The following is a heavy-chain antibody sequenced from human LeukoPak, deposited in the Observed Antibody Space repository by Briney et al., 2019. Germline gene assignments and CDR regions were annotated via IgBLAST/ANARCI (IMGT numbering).Heavy chain of an antibody. CDR3: AKNNGWFHLAQ. CDR1: GGTFSSYA. CDR2: IIPIFGTA. D-gene: IGHD6-19*01. J-gene: IGHJ4*02. V-gene: IGHV1-69*13. Sequence: SVTVSCKASGGTFSSYAISWVRQAPGQGLEWMGGIIPIFGTANYAQKFQGRVTITADESTSTAYMELSSLRSEDTAVYYCAKNNGWFHLAQWGQGTLVTVSS.